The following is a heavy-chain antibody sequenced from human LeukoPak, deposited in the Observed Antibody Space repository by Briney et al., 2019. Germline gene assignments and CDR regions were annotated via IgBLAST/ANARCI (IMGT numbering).Heavy chain of an antibody. V-gene: IGHV1-2*02. CDR2: ITPNSGGT. Sequence: ASVKVSCKASGYTFTAYYVHWVRQAPGQGLEWMGWITPNSGGTKYAQKFQGRVTMTRDTSISTAYMELSGLRSDDTAVYYCARDPGSSRGFDYWGQGTLVTVSS. J-gene: IGHJ4*02. D-gene: IGHD6-6*01. CDR3: ARDPGSSRGFDY. CDR1: GYTFTAYY.